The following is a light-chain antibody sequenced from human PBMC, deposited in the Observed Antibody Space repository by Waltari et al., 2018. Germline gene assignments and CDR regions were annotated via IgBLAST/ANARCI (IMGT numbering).Light chain of an antibody. CDR2: DAS. J-gene: IGKJ1*01. CDR1: QTIRGW. CDR3: QQYSSFST. Sequence: DIQMTQSPSMLSASVGDRVTITCRASQTIRGWLVWCQLKPVLAPKLLIYDASNLGGGVPSRFSGSGFGTNFTLTISSLQPDDFATYYCQQYSSFSTFGLGTKV. V-gene: IGKV1-5*01.